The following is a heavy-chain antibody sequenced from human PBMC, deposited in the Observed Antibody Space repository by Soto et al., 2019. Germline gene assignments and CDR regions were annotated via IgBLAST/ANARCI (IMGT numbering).Heavy chain of an antibody. Sequence: ASVKVSCKASGYDFTAYDINWVRQASGQGLEWMGWMNPVNGATGSARRFQGRVSMTRNTATGTAYLELTSLRSDDSAVYYCGRGPSPRAPAGGTPYYYAMDVWGQGTTVTVSS. D-gene: IGHD6-13*01. CDR1: GYDFTAYD. V-gene: IGHV1-8*02. CDR2: MNPVNGAT. J-gene: IGHJ6*02. CDR3: GRGPSPRAPAGGTPYYYAMDV.